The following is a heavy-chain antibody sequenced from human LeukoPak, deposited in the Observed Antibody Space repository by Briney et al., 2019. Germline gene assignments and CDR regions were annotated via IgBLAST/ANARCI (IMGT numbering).Heavy chain of an antibody. V-gene: IGHV3-30*02. CDR3: AKDNSGWYDYYYYYMDV. CDR1: GFTFSSYG. D-gene: IGHD6-19*01. CDR2: IRYDGSNK. J-gene: IGHJ6*03. Sequence: GVSLRLSCAASGFTFSSYGMHWVRQAPGKGLEGVAYIRYDGSNKYYADSVKGRFTISRDKTKTTLYLQMNSLRAEDTAVYYCAKDNSGWYDYYYYYMDVWGKGTTVTVSS.